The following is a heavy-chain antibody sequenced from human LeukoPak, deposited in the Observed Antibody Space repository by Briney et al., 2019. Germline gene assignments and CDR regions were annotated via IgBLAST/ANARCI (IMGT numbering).Heavy chain of an antibody. Sequence: ASVKVSCKASGYTFTSYGINWVRQAPGQGLEWMGWISGYNGNANYAQKFQGRVTMTTDTSTSTAYMELTSLRSDDTAVYYCARGGSEFRYPTMVDYWGQGTLVTVSS. CDR2: ISGYNGNA. CDR1: GYTFTSYG. J-gene: IGHJ4*02. D-gene: IGHD3-9*01. V-gene: IGHV1-18*01. CDR3: ARGGSEFRYPTMVDY.